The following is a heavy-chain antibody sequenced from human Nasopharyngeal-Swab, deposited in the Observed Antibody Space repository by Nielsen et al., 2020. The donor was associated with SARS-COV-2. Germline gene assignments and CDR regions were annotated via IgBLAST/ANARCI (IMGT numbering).Heavy chain of an antibody. J-gene: IGHJ6*02. Sequence: GESLKISCAASGFTFSDYYMSWIRQAPGKGLQLVSYISSSCSTMYYADSLKGRFTISRDHAKNSLYLQMNSLRAEDTAVYYCARDFSRIAAAGLAGYGMDVWGQGTTVTVSS. CDR3: ARDFSRIAAAGLAGYGMDV. CDR1: GFTFSDYY. D-gene: IGHD6-13*01. CDR2: ISSSCSTM. V-gene: IGHV3-11*01.